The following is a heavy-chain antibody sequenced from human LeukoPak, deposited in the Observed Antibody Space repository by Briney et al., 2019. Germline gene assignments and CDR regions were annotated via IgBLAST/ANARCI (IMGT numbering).Heavy chain of an antibody. CDR3: ARGSRIRIAVAGTGGWFDP. CDR2: ISYDGSNK. D-gene: IGHD6-19*01. Sequence: GRSLRLSCAASGFTFSSYAMHWVRQAPGKGLEWVAVISYDGSNKYYADSVKGRFTISRDNSKNTLYLQMNSLRAEDTAVYYCARGSRIRIAVAGTGGWFDPWGQGTLVTVSS. CDR1: GFTFSSYA. V-gene: IGHV3-30-3*01. J-gene: IGHJ5*02.